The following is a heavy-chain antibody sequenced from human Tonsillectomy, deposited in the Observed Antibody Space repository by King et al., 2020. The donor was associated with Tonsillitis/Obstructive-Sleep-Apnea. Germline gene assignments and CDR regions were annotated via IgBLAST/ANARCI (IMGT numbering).Heavy chain of an antibody. Sequence: QLQESGPGLVKPSQTLSLTCTVSGGSISSGGYYWSWIRQHPGKGLEWIGYIYYSGSTYYNPSLKSRVTISVDTSKNQFSLKLSSVTAADTAVYYCARDRLGYYDSSGYGVGLPVYFDYWGQGTLVTVSS. CDR1: GGSISSGGYY. CDR3: ARDRLGYYDSSGYGVGLPVYFDY. CDR2: IYYSGST. D-gene: IGHD3-22*01. J-gene: IGHJ4*02. V-gene: IGHV4-31*03.